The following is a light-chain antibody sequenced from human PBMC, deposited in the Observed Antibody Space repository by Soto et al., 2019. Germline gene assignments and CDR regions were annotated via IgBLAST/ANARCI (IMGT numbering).Light chain of an antibody. CDR1: TSDVGGYNY. CDR3: SSYTSSSTVV. V-gene: IGLV2-14*01. CDR2: DVS. Sequence: QSVLTQPASVSGSPGQSITISCTGTTSDVGGYNYVSWYQQHPGKAPKLMIYDVSNRLSGVSNRFSGSKSGNTASLTISGLQADDEADYYCSSYTSSSTVVFGGGTKLTVL. J-gene: IGLJ2*01.